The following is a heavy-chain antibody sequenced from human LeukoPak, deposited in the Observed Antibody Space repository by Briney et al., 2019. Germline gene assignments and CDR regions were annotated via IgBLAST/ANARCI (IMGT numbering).Heavy chain of an antibody. Sequence: GGSLRLSCAASGFTFSSYNMNWVRQAPGKGLEWVSSTTSSSSYIYYADSVKGRFTISRDNSKNTLYLQMNSLRADDTAVYYCAKEYSGSFSPFPSYFDYWGQGTLVTVSS. D-gene: IGHD1-26*01. V-gene: IGHV3-21*04. CDR1: GFTFSSYN. J-gene: IGHJ4*02. CDR2: TTSSSSYI. CDR3: AKEYSGSFSPFPSYFDY.